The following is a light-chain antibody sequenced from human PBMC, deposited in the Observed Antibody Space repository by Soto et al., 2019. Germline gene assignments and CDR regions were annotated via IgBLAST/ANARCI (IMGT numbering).Light chain of an antibody. CDR1: ESVISF. CDR3: QQRSKWPPLT. CDR2: DTS. Sequence: EIVLTQSPATLSLSPGERATLSCRASESVISFLAWYQQNPGQAPRLLIYDTSNRATGIPDRFSGSGSGTDFTLTISSLDPEDFAVYFCQQRSKWPPLTFGGGTKVEIK. J-gene: IGKJ4*01. V-gene: IGKV3-11*01.